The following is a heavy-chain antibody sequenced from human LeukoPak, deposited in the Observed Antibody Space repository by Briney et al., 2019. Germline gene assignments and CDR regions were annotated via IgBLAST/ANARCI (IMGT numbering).Heavy chain of an antibody. CDR1: GYSFTSYW. J-gene: IGHJ4*02. Sequence: KTGESLKISCKGSGYSFTSYWIGWVRQMPGKGLEWMGIIYPGDSDTRYSPSFQGQVTISADKSISTAYLQWSSLKASDTAMYYCARLGERYFDWFPFDYWGQGTLVTVSS. V-gene: IGHV5-51*03. CDR2: IYPGDSDT. D-gene: IGHD3-9*01. CDR3: ARLGERYFDWFPFDY.